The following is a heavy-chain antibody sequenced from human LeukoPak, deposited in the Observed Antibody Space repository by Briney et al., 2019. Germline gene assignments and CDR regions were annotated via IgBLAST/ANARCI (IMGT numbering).Heavy chain of an antibody. CDR3: ARDLIGDSSGYYPDY. CDR1: GFTFSSYA. Sequence: PGGSLRLSCAASGFTFSSYAMHWVRQAPGKGLEWVAVISYDGSNKHYADSVKGRFTISRDNSKNTLYLQMNSLRAEDTAVYYCARDLIGDSSGYYPDYWGQGTLVTVSS. V-gene: IGHV3-30-3*01. CDR2: ISYDGSNK. J-gene: IGHJ4*02. D-gene: IGHD3-22*01.